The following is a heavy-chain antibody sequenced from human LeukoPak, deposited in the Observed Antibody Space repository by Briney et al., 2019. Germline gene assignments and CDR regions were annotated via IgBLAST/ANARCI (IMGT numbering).Heavy chain of an antibody. V-gene: IGHV3-74*01. CDR1: GFTFRSYW. J-gene: IGHJ4*02. CDR2: INRDGSST. CDR3: IRDDSSHFDY. Sequence: GGSLRLSCAASGFTFRSYWMHWVRQAPGKGLVWVSRINRDGSSTNYADSVKGRFTISRDNAKNTLYLQMNSLRAEDTAVYYCIRDDSSHFDYWGQGALVTVSS. D-gene: IGHD6-13*01.